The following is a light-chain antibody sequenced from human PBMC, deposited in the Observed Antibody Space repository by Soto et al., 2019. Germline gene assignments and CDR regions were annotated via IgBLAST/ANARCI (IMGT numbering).Light chain of an antibody. Sequence: QSALTQPPSASGSPGQSVAISCTGTSSDVGGYNYVSWYQQHPGKAPKLMIYEVSNRPSGVSNRFSGSKSGNTASLTISGLQAEDEADYYCSSYTSSSTIVVFGGGTK. CDR1: SSDVGGYNY. CDR3: SSYTSSSTIVV. V-gene: IGLV2-14*01. J-gene: IGLJ2*01. CDR2: EVS.